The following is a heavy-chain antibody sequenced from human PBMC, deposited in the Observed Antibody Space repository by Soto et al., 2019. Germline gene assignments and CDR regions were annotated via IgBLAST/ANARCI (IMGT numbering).Heavy chain of an antibody. V-gene: IGHV4-30-4*01. Sequence: SETLSLSCTVSGGSISSGDYYASWIRQPPGKGLEWIGYIYYSGSTYYNPSLKSRVTISVDTSKNQFSLKLSSVTAADTAVYYCARDRGWPIDYWGQGTLVTSPQ. CDR2: IYYSGST. CDR3: ARDRGWPIDY. D-gene: IGHD6-19*01. J-gene: IGHJ4*02. CDR1: GGSISSGDYY.